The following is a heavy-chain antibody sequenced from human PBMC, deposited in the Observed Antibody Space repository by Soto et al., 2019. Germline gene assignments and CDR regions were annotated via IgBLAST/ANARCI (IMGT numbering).Heavy chain of an antibody. V-gene: IGHV3-21*01. CDR2: ISSSSSYI. CDR1: GFTFSSYS. D-gene: IGHD1-26*01. J-gene: IGHJ6*02. CDR3: ARDLVGATIYYYYGMDV. Sequence: LRLSCAASGFTFSSYSMNWVRPAPGEGLEWVSSISSSSSYIYYADSVKGRFTISRDNAKNSLYLQMNSLRAEDTAVYYCARDLVGATIYYYYGMDVWGQGTTVTVSS.